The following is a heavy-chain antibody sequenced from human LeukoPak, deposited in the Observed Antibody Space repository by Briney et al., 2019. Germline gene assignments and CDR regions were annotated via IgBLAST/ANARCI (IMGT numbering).Heavy chain of an antibody. D-gene: IGHD6-13*01. V-gene: IGHV4-31*03. CDR3: ASGIVAAAGDFDY. CDR2: IYYSGST. J-gene: IGHJ4*02. CDR1: GGSISSGGYY. Sequence: SETLSLTCTVSGGSISSGGYYWSWIRQHPGKGLEWIGYIYYSGSTYYNPSLKSRVTISVDTSKNQFSLKLSSVTAADTAVYYCASGIVAAAGDFDYWGQGTLVTVSS.